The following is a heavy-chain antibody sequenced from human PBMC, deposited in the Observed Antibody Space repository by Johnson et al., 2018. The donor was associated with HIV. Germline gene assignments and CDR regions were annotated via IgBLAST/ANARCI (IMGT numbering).Heavy chain of an antibody. D-gene: IGHD6-13*01. Sequence: QVQLVESGGGVVQPGGSLRLSCAASGFTFSSYAMSWVRQAPGKGLEWVAFIRYDGSNKYYADSVKGRFTISRDNSKNTLYLQMDSLRVEDTAVYYCAKSPRGYSSIWGQGT. V-gene: IGHV3-30*02. J-gene: IGHJ3*02. CDR1: GFTFSSYA. CDR3: AKSPRGYSSI. CDR2: IRYDGSNK.